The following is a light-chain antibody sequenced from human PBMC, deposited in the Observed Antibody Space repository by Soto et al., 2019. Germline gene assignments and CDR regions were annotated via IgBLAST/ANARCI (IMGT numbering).Light chain of an antibody. CDR2: AAS. J-gene: IGKJ1*01. V-gene: IGKV1-39*01. CDR3: QQSYGTPWT. Sequence: DIQMTQSPSSLSASVGDRVTVTCRASQSITTYLNLYQQKPGKAPKLLIYAASSLQSGVPSRISGSGSGTDFTLTITSLKPEDVATYICQQSYGTPWTFGQGTKVEIK. CDR1: QSITTY.